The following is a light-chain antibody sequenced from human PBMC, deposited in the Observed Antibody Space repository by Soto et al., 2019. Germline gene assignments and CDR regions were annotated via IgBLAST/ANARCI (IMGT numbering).Light chain of an antibody. Sequence: QSITISCTGTSSDVGSYNLVSWYQQHPGKAPKLMIYEGSKRSSGVSNRFSGSQSDNTASLTISGLQAEDEADYYCCSYAGSSTYYVFGTGTKVTVL. V-gene: IGLV2-23*01. CDR3: CSYAGSSTYYV. J-gene: IGLJ1*01. CDR1: SSDVGSYNL. CDR2: EGS.